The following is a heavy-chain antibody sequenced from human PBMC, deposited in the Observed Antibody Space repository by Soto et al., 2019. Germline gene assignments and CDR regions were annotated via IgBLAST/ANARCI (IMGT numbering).Heavy chain of an antibody. J-gene: IGHJ4*02. D-gene: IGHD3-10*01. V-gene: IGHV3-23*01. CDR2: ISGTGGRT. CDR3: ARGSKDSYPGSRIFDF. Sequence: EVQLLESGGGSVQPGGSLRLSCAASGFAFSSYAMSWVRQAPGKGPEWVSGISGTGGRTYYAGSVKGRFTISRDNSKKTLYLQMSSLRADDSAVYFCARGSKDSYPGSRIFDFWGRGTLVTVSS. CDR1: GFAFSSYA.